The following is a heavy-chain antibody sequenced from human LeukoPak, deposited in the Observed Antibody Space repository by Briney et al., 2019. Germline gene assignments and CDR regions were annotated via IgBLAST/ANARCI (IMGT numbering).Heavy chain of an antibody. CDR1: GGSFIGYY. V-gene: IGHV4-34*01. CDR3: ARGRREYYYDSSGRRAYFDY. CDR2: INVSGST. J-gene: IGHJ4*02. D-gene: IGHD3-22*01. Sequence: PSETLSLAWAVEGGSFIGYYWGWGRQPPGKGLGWGVEINVSGSTNYNPSLKSRVTISVDTSKNQFSLKLSSVTAADTDVYYCARGRREYYYDSSGRRAYFDYWGQGTLVTVSS.